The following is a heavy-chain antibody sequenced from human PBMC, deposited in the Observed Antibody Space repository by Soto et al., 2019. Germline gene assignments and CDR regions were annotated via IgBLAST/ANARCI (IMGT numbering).Heavy chain of an antibody. CDR1: GFTFSSYS. V-gene: IGHV3-21*01. Sequence: PGGSLRLSCAASGFTFSSYSMNWVRQAPGKGLEWVSSISSSSSYIYYADSVKGRFTISRDNAKNSLYLQMNSLRAEDTAVYYCARAYTTWNPNPFDYWGQGTMVTVSS. D-gene: IGHD1-1*01. CDR3: ARAYTTWNPNPFDY. CDR2: ISSSSSYI. J-gene: IGHJ4*02.